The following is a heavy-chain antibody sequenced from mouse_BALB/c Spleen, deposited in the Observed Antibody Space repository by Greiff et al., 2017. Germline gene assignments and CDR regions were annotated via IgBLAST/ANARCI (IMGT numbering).Heavy chain of an antibody. J-gene: IGHJ4*01. CDR3: ARNLNWDVGYYYAMDY. D-gene: IGHD4-1*02. CDR2: IWSGGST. CDR1: GFSLTSYG. Sequence: QVQLKQSGPGLVQPSQSLSITCTVSGFSLTSYGVHWVRQSPGKGLEWLGVIWSGGSTDYNAAFISRLSISKDNSKSQVFFKMNSLQANDTAIYYCARNLNWDVGYYYAMDYWGQGTSVTVSS. V-gene: IGHV2-2*02.